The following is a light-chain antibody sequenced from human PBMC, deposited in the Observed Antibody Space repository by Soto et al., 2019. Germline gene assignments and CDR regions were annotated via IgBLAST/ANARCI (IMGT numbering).Light chain of an antibody. CDR3: SSSTRISTVL. V-gene: IGLV2-14*03. CDR2: NVS. J-gene: IGLJ2*01. CDR1: SSDVGGYNY. Sequence: QSALTQPASVSGSPGQSITISCTGTSSDVGGYNYVSWYQQHPGKAPKLMIYNVSNRPSGVSDRFSGSKSGNTASLTISGLQDEDEADYYCSSSTRISTVLFGGGTKLTVL.